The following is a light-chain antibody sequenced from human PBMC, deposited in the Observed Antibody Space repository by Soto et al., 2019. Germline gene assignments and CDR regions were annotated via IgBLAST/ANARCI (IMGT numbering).Light chain of an antibody. CDR1: QSVSSNY. CDR2: GAS. V-gene: IGKV3-20*01. Sequence: ESVLTQSPGTLSLSPGERATLSCRASQSVSSNYLAWYQQKPGQAPRLLIYGASSRATGIPDRFSGSGSGTDFTLTISRLVPEVFAVDYCHQYGSSSWTFGQGTKVDIK. CDR3: HQYGSSSWT. J-gene: IGKJ1*01.